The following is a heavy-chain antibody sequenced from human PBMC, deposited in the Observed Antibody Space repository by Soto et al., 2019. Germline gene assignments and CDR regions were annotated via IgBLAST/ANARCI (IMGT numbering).Heavy chain of an antibody. D-gene: IGHD6-13*01. CDR2: IYTGGST. J-gene: IGHJ6*02. CDR1: GFTVSSNY. Sequence: PGGSLRLSCAASGFTVSSNYMTWVRQAPGKGLEWVSVIYTGGSTYYADSVKGRFTISRDNSKNTLYLQMNSLRAEDTAVYYCARALSGSSYYYGMDVWGQGTTVTVSS. CDR3: ARALSGSSYYYGMDV. V-gene: IGHV3-53*01.